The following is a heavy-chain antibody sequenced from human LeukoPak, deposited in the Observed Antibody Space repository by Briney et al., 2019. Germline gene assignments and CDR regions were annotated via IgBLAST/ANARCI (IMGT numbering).Heavy chain of an antibody. CDR1: GGSISSGSYY. D-gene: IGHD2-8*01. CDR3: ARGGGYCTNGVCSPFDY. J-gene: IGHJ4*02. V-gene: IGHV4-61*09. Sequence: SETLSLTCTVSGGSISSGSYYWSWIRQPAGKGLEWIGHIYTSGSTKYNPSLKSRVTISVDTSKNQFSLKLNSVTAADTAVYYCARGGGYCTNGVCSPFDYWGQGTLVTVSS. CDR2: IYTSGST.